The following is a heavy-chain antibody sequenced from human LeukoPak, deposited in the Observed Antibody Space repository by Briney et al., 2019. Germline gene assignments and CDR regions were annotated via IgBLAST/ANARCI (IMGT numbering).Heavy chain of an antibody. D-gene: IGHD3-3*01. V-gene: IGHV4-59*08. CDR2: IYSGGST. CDR1: GDSISNYY. J-gene: IGHJ6*03. Sequence: SETLSLTCTVSGDSISNYYWSWIRQSPGTGLEWIGYIYSGGSTNYNPSLKSRVTISVDTSKNQFSLKLSSVTAADTAVYYCARQSAIFALHYYYMDVWGKGTTVTVSS. CDR3: ARQSAIFALHYYYMDV.